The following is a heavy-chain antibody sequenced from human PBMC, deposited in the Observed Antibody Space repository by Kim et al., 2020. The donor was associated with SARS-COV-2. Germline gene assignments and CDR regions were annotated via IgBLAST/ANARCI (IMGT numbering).Heavy chain of an antibody. Sequence: SETLSLTCAVYGGSFSGYHWTWIRQPPGKGLEWIGQINHSGSTKCNPALKSRVTILLDTSKNQFSLKLRSVTAADTAVYYYSRDRAGGGPSPILGIGPCYDYYAMDVWGQGTTVPVS. CDR3: SRDRAGGGPSPILGIGPCYDYYAMDV. J-gene: IGHJ6*02. D-gene: IGHD7-27*01. CDR1: GGSFSGYH. V-gene: IGHV4-34*01. CDR2: INHSGST.